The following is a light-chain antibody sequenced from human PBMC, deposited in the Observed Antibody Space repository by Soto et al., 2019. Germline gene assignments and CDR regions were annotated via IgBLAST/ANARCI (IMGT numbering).Light chain of an antibody. CDR3: SSYTTSGSYV. Sequence: QSVLTQPASVSGSPGQSIAVSCSGTSSDVGGYDYVSWYQQHPGKAPKLLIYDVSNRPSGISNRFSASKSGNTASLTIPGLQAEDEADYYCSSYTTSGSYVFGTGTKVT. J-gene: IGLJ1*01. CDR1: SSDVGGYDY. V-gene: IGLV2-14*03. CDR2: DVS.